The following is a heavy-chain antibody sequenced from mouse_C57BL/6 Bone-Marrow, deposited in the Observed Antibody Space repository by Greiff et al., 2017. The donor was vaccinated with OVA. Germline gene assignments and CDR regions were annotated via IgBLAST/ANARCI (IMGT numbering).Heavy chain of an antibody. D-gene: IGHD4-1*01. V-gene: IGHV5-4*01. CDR2: ISDGGSYT. J-gene: IGHJ2*01. Sequence: EVMLVESGGGLVKPGGSLKLSCAASGFTFSSYAMSWVRQTPEQRLEWVATISDGGSYTYYPDNVKGRFTISRDKAKNTLYLQMSQLTTEDTAMYYCARELGRGDDVDYWGQGTTLTVSS. CDR3: ARELGRGDDVDY. CDR1: GFTFSSYA.